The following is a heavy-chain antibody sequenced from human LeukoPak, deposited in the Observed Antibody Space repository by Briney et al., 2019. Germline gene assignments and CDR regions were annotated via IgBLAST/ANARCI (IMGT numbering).Heavy chain of an antibody. CDR2: IAASIPNT. J-gene: IGHJ4*02. Sequence: GGSLRLSCAASGFTFSSYAMSWVRQAPGKGLEWVSAIAASIPNTYYTDSVRGRITISRDNSKNTLSLQMRSLRAEDTAVYFCARRGHGSGSYYFDYWGQGTLVTVSS. V-gene: IGHV3-23*01. D-gene: IGHD3-10*01. CDR3: ARRGHGSGSYYFDY. CDR1: GFTFSSYA.